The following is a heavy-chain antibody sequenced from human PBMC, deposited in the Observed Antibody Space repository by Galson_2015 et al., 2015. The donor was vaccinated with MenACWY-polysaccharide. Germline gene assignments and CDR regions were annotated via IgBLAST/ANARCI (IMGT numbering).Heavy chain of an antibody. D-gene: IGHD4-17*01. V-gene: IGHV4-31*11. CDR3: AGIPATETSYGWFDP. CDR1: GASISSRSHY. J-gene: IGHJ5*02. CDR2: IYYTGRS. Sequence: TLSLTCAVSGASISSRSHYWGWFRQYPGKNLEWIAYIYYTGRSNYNPSLRSRVTISIDMSKDQFSLNLSSVTAADTAVYFCAGIPATETSYGWFDPWGQGTLVTVSS.